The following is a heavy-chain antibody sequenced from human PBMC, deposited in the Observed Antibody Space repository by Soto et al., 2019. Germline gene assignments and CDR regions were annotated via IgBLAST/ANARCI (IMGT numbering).Heavy chain of an antibody. V-gene: IGHV1-8*01. J-gene: IGHJ4*02. Sequence: ASVKVSCKASGYTFINYDINWVRQAPGQGLEWVGWMNPDSGNTGYAQNFQGRVTMTGNTSISSVYMELSSLTSEDTAMYYCAFWVHHTTFGPYFDYWGQGTLVTVSS. CDR2: MNPDSGNT. CDR3: AFWVHHTTFGPYFDY. D-gene: IGHD1-1*01. CDR1: GYTFINYD.